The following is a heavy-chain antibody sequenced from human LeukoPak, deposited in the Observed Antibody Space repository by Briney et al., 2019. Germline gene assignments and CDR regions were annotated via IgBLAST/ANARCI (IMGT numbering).Heavy chain of an antibody. J-gene: IGHJ4*02. CDR1: GGSISSYY. CDR3: ARGAGITMILG. Sequence: PSETLSLTCTVSGGSISSYYWSWLRQPPGKGLEWIGYIYYSGSTNYNPSLKSRVTISVDTSKNQFSLKLSSVTAADTAVYYCARGAGITMILGWGQGTLVTASS. V-gene: IGHV4-59*01. D-gene: IGHD3-22*01. CDR2: IYYSGST.